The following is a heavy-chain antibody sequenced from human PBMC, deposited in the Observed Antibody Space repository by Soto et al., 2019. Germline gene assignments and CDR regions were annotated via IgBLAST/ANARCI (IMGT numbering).Heavy chain of an antibody. CDR2: IYYSGST. D-gene: IGHD3-10*01. V-gene: IGHV4-30-4*01. CDR1: GGSISSGDYY. CDR3: ARPGAYGSGSFST. J-gene: IGHJ4*02. Sequence: QVQLQESGPGLVKPSQTLSLTCTVSGGSISSGDYYWSWIRQPPGKGLEWIGYIYYSGSTYYNPSLQSRVTISVDTSKTQVSLKLSSVTAADTAVYYCARPGAYGSGSFSTWGQGTLVTVSS.